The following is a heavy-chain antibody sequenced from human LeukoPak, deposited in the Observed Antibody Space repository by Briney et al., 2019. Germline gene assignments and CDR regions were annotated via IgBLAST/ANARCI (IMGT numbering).Heavy chain of an antibody. J-gene: IGHJ4*02. D-gene: IGHD2-8*02. Sequence: GGSLRLSCAASGFTFSSYAMSWVRQAPGKGLEWVSAISGSGGSTYYADSVKGRFTISRDNAKNTLYLQMNSLRAEDTAIYYCATYRQVLLPFESWGQGTLVTVSS. CDR3: ATYRQVLLPFES. CDR1: GFTFSSYA. CDR2: ISGSGGST. V-gene: IGHV3-23*01.